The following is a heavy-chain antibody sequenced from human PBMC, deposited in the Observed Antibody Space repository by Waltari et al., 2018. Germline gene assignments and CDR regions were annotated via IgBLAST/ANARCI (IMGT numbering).Heavy chain of an antibody. CDR3: ARMYSYGVFDY. Sequence: QVQLQQWGAGLLKPSETLSLTCAVYGGSFSGYYWSWIRQPPGKWLEWMGEINHSGSSNHNPSRKSRVTISVDTSKNQFSLTLSSVTAADTAVYYCARMYSYGVFDYWGQGTLVTVSS. CDR2: INHSGSS. J-gene: IGHJ4*02. V-gene: IGHV4-34*01. CDR1: GGSFSGYY. D-gene: IGHD5-18*01.